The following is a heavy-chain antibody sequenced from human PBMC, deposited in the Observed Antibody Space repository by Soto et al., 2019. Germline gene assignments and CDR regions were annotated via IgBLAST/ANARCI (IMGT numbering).Heavy chain of an antibody. D-gene: IGHD3-10*02. J-gene: IGHJ2*01. Sequence: GKGVEWIAFISTGRTAVYYADSVKGRFLISRDDAKNSLDLHMSSLRVEDTAVYYCARDFFFQAEAGIRDVRSVSAFLLNRSSDL. CDR2: ISTGRTAV. CDR3: ARDFFFQAEAGIRDVRSVSAFLLNRSSDL. V-gene: IGHV3-11*04.